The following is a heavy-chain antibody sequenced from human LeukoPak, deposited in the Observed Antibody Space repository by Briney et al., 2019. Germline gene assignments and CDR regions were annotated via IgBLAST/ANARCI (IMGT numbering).Heavy chain of an antibody. CDR3: AKTFEYSSSSYFDY. V-gene: IGHV3-23*01. Sequence: GGSLRLSCAASGFTFSNAWMSWVRQAPGKGLEWVSAISGSGGSTYYADSVKGRFTISRDNSKNTLYLQMNSLRAEDTAVYYCAKTFEYSSSSYFDYWGQGTLVTVSS. CDR1: GFTFSNAW. D-gene: IGHD6-6*01. J-gene: IGHJ4*02. CDR2: ISGSGGST.